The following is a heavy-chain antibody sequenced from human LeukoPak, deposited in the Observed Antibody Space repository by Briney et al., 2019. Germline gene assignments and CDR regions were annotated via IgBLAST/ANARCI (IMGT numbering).Heavy chain of an antibody. CDR1: GDSINNYY. D-gene: IGHD6-13*01. Sequence: SGTLSLTCTVSGDSINNYYWSWIRQPPGKGLEWIGYIYYSGSTNYNPSLKSRVTISVDTSRNQFSLKLTSVTAADTAVYYCARGSSSSWPLLDFWGQGTLVTLSS. CDR3: ARGSSSSWPLLDF. CDR2: IYYSGST. V-gene: IGHV4-59*01. J-gene: IGHJ4*02.